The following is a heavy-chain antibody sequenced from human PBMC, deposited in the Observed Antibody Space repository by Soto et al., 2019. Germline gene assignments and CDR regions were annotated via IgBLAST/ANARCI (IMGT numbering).Heavy chain of an antibody. J-gene: IGHJ4*02. V-gene: IGHV4-30-2*01. CDR3: ARVRREFDNSGPVDY. CDR2: IYFGGST. Sequence: QLQLQESGSGLVKPSQTLSLTCSVSGGSISSGDYSWNWIRQPPGKVLEWIGYIYFGGSTYYNPSLHSRVTMSVDKYRNQFSLKLNSVTDADTDVYYCARVRREFDNSGPVDYWGQGTLVTVSS. CDR1: GGSISSGDYS. D-gene: IGHD3-10*01.